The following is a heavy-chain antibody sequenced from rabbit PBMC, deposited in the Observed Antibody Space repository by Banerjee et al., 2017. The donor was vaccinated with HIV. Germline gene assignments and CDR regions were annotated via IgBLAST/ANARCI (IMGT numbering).Heavy chain of an antibody. CDR3: ARGYPDSTAYEL. Sequence: QEHLEESGGDLVKPEGSLTLTCTASGFSFSNNYWLCWVRQAPGKGLEWIACIDAGSGVGGRTDYASWAKGRFTISKTSSTTVTLQMTSLTAADTATYFCARGYPDSTAYELWGPGTLVTVS. CDR1: GFSFSNNYW. D-gene: IGHD4-2*01. J-gene: IGHJ4*01. V-gene: IGHV1S45*01. CDR2: IDAGSGVGGRT.